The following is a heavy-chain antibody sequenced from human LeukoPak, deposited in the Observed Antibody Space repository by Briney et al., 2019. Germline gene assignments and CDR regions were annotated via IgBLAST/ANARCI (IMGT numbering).Heavy chain of an antibody. J-gene: IGHJ5*02. CDR1: GFTFSPYW. Sequence: GGSLRLSCAASGFTFSPYWMHWVRQAPGKGLVWVSRMNGDGRTTDYADSVKGRFTISRDNAKNTLYLQMNSLRAEDTAVYYCAGSNWFDPWGQGTLVTVSS. CDR2: MNGDGRTT. V-gene: IGHV3-74*01. CDR3: AGSNWFDP.